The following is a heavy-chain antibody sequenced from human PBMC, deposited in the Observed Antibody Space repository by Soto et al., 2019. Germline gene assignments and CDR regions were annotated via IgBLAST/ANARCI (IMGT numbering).Heavy chain of an antibody. CDR3: ARRRTSYGMDV. J-gene: IGHJ6*02. CDR2: IDYSGST. Sequence: ETLSLTCAFAGFSLSTYKYYWGWLRQPPGKGLEWIGSIDYSGSTYYNPSLKSRVTISVDASKNQFSLKVSSGTAADTAVYYCARRRTSYGMDVWGQRTTVTVSS. CDR1: GFSLSTYKYY. V-gene: IGHV4-39*01.